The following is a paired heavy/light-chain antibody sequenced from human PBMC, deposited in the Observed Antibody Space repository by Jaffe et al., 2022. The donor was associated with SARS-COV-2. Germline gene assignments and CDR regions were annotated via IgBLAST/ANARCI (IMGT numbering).Heavy chain of an antibody. Sequence: QITLKESGPTLVKPTQTLTLTCTFSGFSLSTSGVGVGWIRQPPGKALEWLALIYWDDDKRYSPSLKSRLTITKDTSKNQVVLTMTNMDPVDTATYYCAHSRIGITMVRGVLLQDLNWFDPWGQGTLVTVSS. CDR2: IYWDDDK. V-gene: IGHV2-5*02. J-gene: IGHJ5*02. CDR1: GFSLSTSGVG. CDR3: AHSRIGITMVRGVLLQDLNWFDP. D-gene: IGHD3-10*01.
Light chain of an antibody. CDR3: QSYDSSLSASWV. CDR2: GNS. Sequence: QSVLTQPPSVSGAPGQRVTISCTGSSSNIGAGYDVHWYQQLPGTAPKLLIYGNSNRPSGVPDRFSGSKSGTSASLAISGLQAEDEADYYCQSYDSSLSASWVFGGGTKLTVL. V-gene: IGLV1-40*01. J-gene: IGLJ3*02. CDR1: SSNIGAGYD.